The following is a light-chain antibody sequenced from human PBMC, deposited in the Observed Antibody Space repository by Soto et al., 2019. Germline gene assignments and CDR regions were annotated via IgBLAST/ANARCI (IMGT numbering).Light chain of an antibody. V-gene: IGKV1-9*01. Sequence: DIQMTQSPSTLSGSVGDRVTITCRASQDIAIYLAWYQQKPGEAPKLLIYAASTLHTGVPSRFSGSGSGTEFTLTISSLQPEDFATYYCQQLNSYLITFGQGTRLEI. CDR1: QDIAIY. CDR2: AAS. J-gene: IGKJ5*01. CDR3: QQLNSYLIT.